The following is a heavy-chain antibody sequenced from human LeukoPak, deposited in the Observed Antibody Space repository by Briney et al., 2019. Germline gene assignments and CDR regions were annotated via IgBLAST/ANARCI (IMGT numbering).Heavy chain of an antibody. J-gene: IGHJ4*02. CDR3: ARPGGSGYYGALDY. CDR1: GGSFSGYY. Sequence: SETLSLTCAVYGGSFSGYYWSWIRQPPGKGLVWIGEINHSGSTNYNPSLKSRVTISVDTSKNQFSLKLSSVTAADTAVYYCARPGGSGYYGALDYWGQGTLVTVSS. V-gene: IGHV4-34*01. CDR2: INHSGST. D-gene: IGHD3-3*01.